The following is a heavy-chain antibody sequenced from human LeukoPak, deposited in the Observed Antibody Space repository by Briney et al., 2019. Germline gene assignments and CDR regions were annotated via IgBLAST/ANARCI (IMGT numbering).Heavy chain of an antibody. Sequence: SETLSLTCAVYGGSSSGYYWSWIRQPPGKGLEWIGEINHSGSTNYNPSLKSRDTISVDTSKNQFSLKLSSVTAADTAVYYCARGYCSSTSCSTIYFDYWGQGTLVTVSS. CDR2: INHSGST. CDR1: GGSSSGYY. V-gene: IGHV4-34*01. CDR3: ARGYCSSTSCSTIYFDY. D-gene: IGHD2-2*02. J-gene: IGHJ4*02.